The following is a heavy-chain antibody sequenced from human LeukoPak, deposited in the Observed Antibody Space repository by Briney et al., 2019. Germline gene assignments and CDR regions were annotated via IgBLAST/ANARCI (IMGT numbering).Heavy chain of an antibody. Sequence: SGGSLRLSCAASGFTVSSNYMNWVRQAPGKGLEWVSSISSSSSYIYYADSVKGRFTISRDNAKNSLYLQMNSLRAEDTAVYYCARDAGTDYYGSGRYEGYYYYGMDVWGQGTTVTVSS. J-gene: IGHJ6*02. CDR1: GFTVSSNY. CDR3: ARDAGTDYYGSGRYEGYYYYGMDV. D-gene: IGHD3-10*01. CDR2: ISSSSSYI. V-gene: IGHV3-21*01.